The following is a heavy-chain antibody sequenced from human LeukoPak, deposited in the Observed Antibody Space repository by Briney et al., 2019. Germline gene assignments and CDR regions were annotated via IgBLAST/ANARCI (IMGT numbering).Heavy chain of an antibody. D-gene: IGHD3-10*01. V-gene: IGHV3-23*01. J-gene: IGHJ6*03. Sequence: GGSLRLSCAASGFTFSSYAMSWVRQAPGKGLEWVSAISGSGGSTYYADSVKGRFTISRDNSKNTLYLQMNSLRAEDTAVYYCVGRGFEESPGNYYYMDVWGKGTTVTVSS. CDR1: GFTFSSYA. CDR3: VGRGFEESPGNYYYMDV. CDR2: ISGSGGST.